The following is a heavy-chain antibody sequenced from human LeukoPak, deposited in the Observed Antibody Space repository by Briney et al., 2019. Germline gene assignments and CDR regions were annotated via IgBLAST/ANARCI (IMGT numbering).Heavy chain of an antibody. D-gene: IGHD3-3*01. V-gene: IGHV4-38-2*02. CDR3: ARQDFWSGYTRDY. Sequence: SETLSLTCTVSGYSISSGYYWGWIRQPPGKGLEWIGSIYHSGSTYYNPSLKSRVTISVDTSKNQFSLKLSSVTAADTAVYYCARQDFWSGYTRDYWGQGTLVTVSS. CDR1: GYSISSGYY. CDR2: IYHSGST. J-gene: IGHJ4*02.